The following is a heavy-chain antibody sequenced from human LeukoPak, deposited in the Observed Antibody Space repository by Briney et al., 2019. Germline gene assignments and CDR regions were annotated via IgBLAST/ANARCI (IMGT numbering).Heavy chain of an antibody. Sequence: KPSETLSLTCTVSGGSISSSSYYWGWIRQPPGKGLEWIGSIYYSGSTYYNPSLKSRVTISVDTSKNQFSLKLSSVTAADTAVYYCARHPGCLRSSTSCNFDYWGQGTLVTVSS. V-gene: IGHV4-39*01. CDR2: IYYSGST. CDR1: GGSISSSSYY. J-gene: IGHJ4*02. CDR3: ARHPGCLRSSTSCNFDY. D-gene: IGHD2-2*01.